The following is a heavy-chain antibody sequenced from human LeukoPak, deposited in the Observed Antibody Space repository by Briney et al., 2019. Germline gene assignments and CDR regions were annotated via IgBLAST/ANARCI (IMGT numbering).Heavy chain of an antibody. CDR2: IYYSGST. Sequence: SETLSLTCTVSGDSISSSRSYWGWIRQPPGKGLEWIGSIYYSGSTYYNTSLKSRVTISVDTSKNQFSLKLSSVTAADTAVYYCARVGQWLVTRYFDYWGQGTLVTVSS. V-gene: IGHV4-39*07. CDR1: GDSISSSRSY. D-gene: IGHD6-19*01. CDR3: ARVGQWLVTRYFDY. J-gene: IGHJ4*02.